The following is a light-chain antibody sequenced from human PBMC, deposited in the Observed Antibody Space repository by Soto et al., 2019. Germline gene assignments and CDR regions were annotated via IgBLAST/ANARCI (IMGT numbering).Light chain of an antibody. Sequence: EMVMTQSPATLSVSPGDRATLSCRASQSVSTNLAWYQQKPGQAPRLLIYDASTRATGIPARFSGSGSGTEFTLTISSLQSEDFAVYYCQQYNNWPPWTCGQGTKVEIK. CDR1: QSVSTN. CDR3: QQYNNWPPWT. V-gene: IGKV3-15*01. CDR2: DAS. J-gene: IGKJ1*01.